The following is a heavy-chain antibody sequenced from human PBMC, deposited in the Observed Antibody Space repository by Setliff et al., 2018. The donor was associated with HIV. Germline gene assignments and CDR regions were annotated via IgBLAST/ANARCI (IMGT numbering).Heavy chain of an antibody. CDR3: ARDDGGYNYAEAFDV. CDR1: GFTFSNYA. Sequence: ASVKVSCKASGFTFSNYAIHWVRQAPGQSLEWMGWINAGYGNTKYSQKFQGRVSLTIDTSASTAYMELRSLRSDDTAVYYCARDDGGYNYAEAFDVWGQGTMVTVSS. V-gene: IGHV1-3*01. D-gene: IGHD3-16*01. J-gene: IGHJ3*01. CDR2: INAGYGNT.